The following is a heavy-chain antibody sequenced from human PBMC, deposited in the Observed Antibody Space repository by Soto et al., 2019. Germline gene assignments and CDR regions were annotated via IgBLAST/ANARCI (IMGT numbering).Heavy chain of an antibody. CDR1: GFTFSSYA. Sequence: GGSLRLCCAASGFTFSSYAMSWVRQAPGKGLEWVSAISGSGGSTYYADSVKGRFTISRDNSKNTLYLQMNSLRAEDTAVYYCAKTGSSSSRYYYYMDVWGKGTTVTVSS. CDR2: ISGSGGST. J-gene: IGHJ6*03. CDR3: AKTGSSSSRYYYYMDV. D-gene: IGHD6-6*01. V-gene: IGHV3-23*01.